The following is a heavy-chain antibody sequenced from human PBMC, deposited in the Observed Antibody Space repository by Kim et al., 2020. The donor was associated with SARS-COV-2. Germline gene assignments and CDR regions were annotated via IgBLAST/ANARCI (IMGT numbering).Heavy chain of an antibody. CDR2: MNPNSGNT. D-gene: IGHD6-13*01. V-gene: IGHV1-8*01. J-gene: IGHJ6*03. CDR3: ARVVWGPVQYSSSWHYYYYMDV. CDR1: GYTFTSYD. Sequence: ASVKVSCKASGYTFTSYDINWVRQATGQGLEWMGWMNPNSGNTGYAQKFQGRVTMTRNTSISTAYMELSSLRSEDTAVYYCARVVWGPVQYSSSWHYYYYMDVWGKGTTVTVSS.